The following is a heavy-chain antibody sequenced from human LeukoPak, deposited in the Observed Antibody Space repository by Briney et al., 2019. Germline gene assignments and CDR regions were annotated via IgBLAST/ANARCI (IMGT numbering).Heavy chain of an antibody. CDR3: ARDLGQQVVRGIDP. V-gene: IGHV3-33*01. J-gene: IGHJ5*02. D-gene: IGHD6-13*01. CDR1: GFTFNNYG. CDR2: VWYDGSDK. Sequence: GGSLRLSCAASGFTFNNYGMHWVRQVAGKGLEWVAVVWYDGSDKHYADSVRGRFTISRGNSKNTLYLQMNNLRAEDTAVYYCARDLGQQVVRGIDPWGQGTLVTVSS.